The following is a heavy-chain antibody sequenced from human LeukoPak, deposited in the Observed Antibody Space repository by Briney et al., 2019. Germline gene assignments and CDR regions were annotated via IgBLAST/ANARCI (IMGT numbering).Heavy chain of an antibody. CDR3: ANAWLRYFDRLLNLIDY. J-gene: IGHJ4*02. D-gene: IGHD3-9*01. Sequence: PGGSLRLSCAASGFTFSSYAMSWVRQAPGKGLEWVSAISGSGGSTYYADSVKGRFTISRDNSKNTLYLQMNSLRAEDTAVYYCANAWLRYFDRLLNLIDYWGQGTLVTVYS. CDR1: GFTFSSYA. V-gene: IGHV3-23*01. CDR2: ISGSGGST.